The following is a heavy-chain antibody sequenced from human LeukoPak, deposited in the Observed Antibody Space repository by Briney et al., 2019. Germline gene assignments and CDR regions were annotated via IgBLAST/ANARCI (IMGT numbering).Heavy chain of an antibody. V-gene: IGHV6-1*01. J-gene: IGHJ4*02. D-gene: IGHD5-24*01. CDR2: TYYRSKWYN. Sequence: SQTLSLTCAISGDSVSSNSAAWNWIRQSPSRGLEWLGRTYYRSKWYNDYAVSVKSRITINPDTSKNQFSLQLNSVTPEDTAVYYCARSFAVNGYNVPWLWTYYFDYWGQGTLVTVSS. CDR3: ARSFAVNGYNVPWLWTYYFDY. CDR1: GDSVSSNSAA.